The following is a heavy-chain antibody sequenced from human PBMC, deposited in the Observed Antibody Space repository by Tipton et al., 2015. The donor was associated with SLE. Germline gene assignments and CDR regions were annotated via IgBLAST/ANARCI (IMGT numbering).Heavy chain of an antibody. V-gene: IGHV4-34*01. CDR1: GGSFSGYF. CDR2: INHSGGT. Sequence: LRLSCAVSGGSFSGYFWSWIRQPPGKGLEWIGEINHSGGTNYNPSLKSRVTISVDTSAKHFSLRLSSVTAADTAVYYCAREYYDTSGLYYFDCWGLGALITVTS. CDR3: AREYYDTSGLYYFDC. D-gene: IGHD3-22*01. J-gene: IGHJ4*02.